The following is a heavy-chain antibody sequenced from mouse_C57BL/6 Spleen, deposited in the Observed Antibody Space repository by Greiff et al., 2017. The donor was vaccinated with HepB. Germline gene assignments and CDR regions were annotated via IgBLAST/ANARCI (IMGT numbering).Heavy chain of an antibody. CDR1: GYTFTGYW. D-gene: IGHD1-1*01. CDR2: ILPGSGST. J-gene: IGHJ1*03. Sequence: QVQLQQSGAELMKPGASVKLSCKATGYTFTGYWIEWVKQRPGHGLEWIGEILPGSGSTNYNEKFKGKATFTADTSSNTAYMQLSSLTTEDSASYYCARGDYGSSSLWYFDVWGTGTTVTVSS. V-gene: IGHV1-9*01. CDR3: ARGDYGSSSLWYFDV.